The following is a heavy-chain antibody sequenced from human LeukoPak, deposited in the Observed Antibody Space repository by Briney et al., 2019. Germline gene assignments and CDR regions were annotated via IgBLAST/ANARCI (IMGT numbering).Heavy chain of an antibody. Sequence: SVKVSCKASGYTFTRHYIHWVRQAPGQGLEWMGGIIPIFGTANYAQKFQGRVTITADESTSTAYMELSSLRSEDTAVYYCARANITMIVVAPFDYWGQGTLVTVSS. CDR1: GYTFTRHY. J-gene: IGHJ4*02. D-gene: IGHD3-22*01. V-gene: IGHV1-69*13. CDR3: ARANITMIVVAPFDY. CDR2: IIPIFGTA.